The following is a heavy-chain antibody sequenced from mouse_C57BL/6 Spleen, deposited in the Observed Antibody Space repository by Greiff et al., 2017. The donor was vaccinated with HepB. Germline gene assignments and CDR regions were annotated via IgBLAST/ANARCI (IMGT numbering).Heavy chain of an antibody. CDR2: IDPTDSET. V-gene: IGHV1-52*01. D-gene: IGHD1-1*01. Sequence: QVQLQQPGAELVRPGSSVKLSCKASGYTFTSYWMHWVKQRPIQGLEWIGNIDPTDSETHYNQKFKDKATLTVDKSSSTAYMQLSSLTSEDSAVYDCARKVARSYWYFDVWGTGTTVTVSS. CDR1: GYTFTSYW. J-gene: IGHJ1*03. CDR3: ARKVARSYWYFDV.